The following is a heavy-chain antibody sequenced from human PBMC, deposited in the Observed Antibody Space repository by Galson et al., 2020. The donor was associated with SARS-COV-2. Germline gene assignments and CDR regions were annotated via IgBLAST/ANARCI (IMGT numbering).Heavy chain of an antibody. CDR3: KSESGPCPGGYCQPGMDG. D-gene: IGHD1-26*01. Sequence: SETLSLTCAVYGGSFRGYYWSWIRQPPGMGLEWIGEINDSGGTNYNPSLKSRATISVDTSKNQFSLQLNSVTAADTAVYFCKSESGPCPGGYCQPGMDGWGQGTTVIVS. V-gene: IGHV4-34*01. CDR1: GGSFRGYY. J-gene: IGHJ6*02. CDR2: INDSGGT.